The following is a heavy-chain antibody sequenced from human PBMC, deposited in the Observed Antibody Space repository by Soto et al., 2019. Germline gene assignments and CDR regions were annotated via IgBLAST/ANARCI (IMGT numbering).Heavy chain of an antibody. CDR2: ISGSGANT. J-gene: IGHJ4*02. V-gene: IGHV3-23*01. Sequence: EVQLLQSGGGLVQPGGSLGLSCGASGFTFISYAMSWVRHVPGKGLEWISSISGSGANTWYAGSVQGRFIISRDNSKSTVSLHMSSLGVEDTAIYYRARDRATFDSWGQGTLVTVSS. D-gene: IGHD1-26*01. CDR3: ARDRATFDS. CDR1: GFTFISYA.